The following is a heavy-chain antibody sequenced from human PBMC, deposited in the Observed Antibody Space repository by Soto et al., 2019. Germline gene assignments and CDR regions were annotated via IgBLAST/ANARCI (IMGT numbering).Heavy chain of an antibody. CDR3: ARGRDLYGFDY. J-gene: IGHJ4*02. Sequence: QVQLVQSGAEVKKPGSSVKVSCKASGGTFSNYAISWVRQAPGQGLEWMGGIIPLFRSANYAQKFQGRVTITADESTSTAYMELSTLRSEDTAVYYCARGRDLYGFDYWGQGTLVTVSS. CDR2: IIPLFRSA. CDR1: GGTFSNYA. V-gene: IGHV1-69*12. D-gene: IGHD4-17*01.